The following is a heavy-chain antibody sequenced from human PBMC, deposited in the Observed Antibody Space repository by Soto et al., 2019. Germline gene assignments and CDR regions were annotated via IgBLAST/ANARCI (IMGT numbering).Heavy chain of an antibody. CDR1: GFTFDDYA. CDR3: LGKGNY. V-gene: IGHV3-9*01. Sequence: EVQLVESGGGLVQPGRSLRLSCAASGFTFDDYAMHWVRQAPGKGLEWVSGISWNSGSIGYADSVKGRFTISRDNAKNSLYLQMNSPRAEDTALYYCLGKGNYWGQGTLVTVSS. CDR2: ISWNSGSI. D-gene: IGHD7-27*01. J-gene: IGHJ4*02.